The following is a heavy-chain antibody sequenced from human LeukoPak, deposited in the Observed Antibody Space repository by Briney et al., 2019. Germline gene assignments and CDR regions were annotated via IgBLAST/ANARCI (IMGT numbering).Heavy chain of an antibody. CDR1: GYSFTSYD. CDR2: MNPNSGNT. Sequence: ASVKVSCKASGYSFTSYDINWVRQATGQGLEWMGWMNPNSGNTDYAQKFQGRVSITRDTSTRTAYMELSSLRSEDTAVYYCATNVERWRFDDWGQGTLVTVSS. V-gene: IGHV1-8*03. J-gene: IGHJ4*02. D-gene: IGHD5-24*01. CDR3: ATNVERWRFDD.